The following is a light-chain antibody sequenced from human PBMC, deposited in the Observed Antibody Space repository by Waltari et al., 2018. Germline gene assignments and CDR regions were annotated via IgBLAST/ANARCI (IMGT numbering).Light chain of an antibody. CDR3: LQHYILPFT. Sequence: DVQMTQSPSSLSASVGDRVSITCRASQGIGHPLGWYQQRPGKAPRRLIYAASSFHNGVPSKFSGSGSGTEFTLTINGLDPEDSATYYCLQHYILPFTFGQGTKVEI. V-gene: IGKV1-17*01. J-gene: IGKJ2*01. CDR2: AAS. CDR1: QGIGHP.